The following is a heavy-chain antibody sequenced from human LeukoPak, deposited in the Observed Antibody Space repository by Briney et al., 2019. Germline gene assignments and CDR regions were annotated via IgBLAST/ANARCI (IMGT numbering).Heavy chain of an antibody. CDR3: ARRESPDQY. Sequence: ASVKVSCKASGYTFTSYGISWVRQAPGQGLEWMGWISAYNGNTNYAQKFQGRVTMTTDTSTTTAYMELWSLTSDDTAVYYCARRESPDQYWGQGTLVTVSS. J-gene: IGHJ4*02. D-gene: IGHD1-14*01. CDR1: GYTFTSYG. V-gene: IGHV1-18*01. CDR2: ISAYNGNT.